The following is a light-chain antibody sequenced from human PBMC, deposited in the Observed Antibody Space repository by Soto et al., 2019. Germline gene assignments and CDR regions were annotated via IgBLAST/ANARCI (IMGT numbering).Light chain of an antibody. CDR2: AAS. Sequence: DIQMTQSPSSLSASVGHRVTITCRASQSVSTYFNWYQQKPGKAPNLLIYAASNLQSGVPSRFSGTGSGTDFTLTISSLQPEDSATYYCQQSYGIPRTFGQGNKVEIK. V-gene: IGKV1-39*01. CDR3: QQSYGIPRT. J-gene: IGKJ1*01. CDR1: QSVSTY.